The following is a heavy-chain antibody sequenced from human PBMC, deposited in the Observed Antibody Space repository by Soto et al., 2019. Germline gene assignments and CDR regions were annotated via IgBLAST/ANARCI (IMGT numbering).Heavy chain of an antibody. D-gene: IGHD2-21*01. CDR3: ARDYPDALWDGPGGFDY. J-gene: IGHJ4*02. V-gene: IGHV4-59*01. CDR1: GGSISSYY. CDR2: IYYSGST. Sequence: SETLSLTCTVSGGSISSYYWSWIRQPPGKGLEWIGYIYYSGSTNYNPSLKSRVTISVDTSKNQFSLKLSSVTAADTAVYYCARDYPDALWDGPGGFDYWGQGTLVTVSS.